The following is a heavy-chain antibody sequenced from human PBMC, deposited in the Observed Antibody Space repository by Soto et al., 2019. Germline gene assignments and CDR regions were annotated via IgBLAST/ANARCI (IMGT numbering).Heavy chain of an antibody. J-gene: IGHJ6*02. CDR1: GFTFSSYA. V-gene: IGHV3-23*01. D-gene: IGHD3-3*01. Sequence: GGSLRLSCAASGFTFSSYAMSWVRQAPGKGLEWVSAISGSGGSTYYTDSVKGRFTISRVKTKNTMFLQMNSLRAEATAIYDCAKDRGKYDCWRGYYYNCYGMDYWGQGTTVTVSS. CDR2: ISGSGGST. CDR3: AKDRGKYDCWRGYYYNCYGMDY.